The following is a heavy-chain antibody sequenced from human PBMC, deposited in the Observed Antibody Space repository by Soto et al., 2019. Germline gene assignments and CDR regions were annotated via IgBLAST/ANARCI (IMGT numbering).Heavy chain of an antibody. J-gene: IGHJ4*02. CDR2: ISGSGGST. CDR1: GFTFSSYA. CDR3: AKAPTAMVKLFDY. V-gene: IGHV3-23*01. D-gene: IGHD5-18*01. Sequence: PGGSLRLSCAASGFTFSSYAMSWVRQAPGKGLEWVPAISGSGGSTYYADSVKGRFTISRDNSKNTLYLQMNSLRAEDTAVYYCAKAPTAMVKLFDYWGQGTLVTVSS.